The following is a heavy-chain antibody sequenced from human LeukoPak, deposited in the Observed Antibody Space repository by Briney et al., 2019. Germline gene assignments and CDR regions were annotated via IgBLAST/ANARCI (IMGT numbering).Heavy chain of an antibody. D-gene: IGHD5-12*01. J-gene: IGHJ4*02. V-gene: IGHV3-74*01. Sequence: GGSLRLSCAASGFTSSSYWMHWVRQAPGKGLVWVSRINSDGSSTSYADSVKGRFTISRDNAKNTLYLQMNSLRAEDTAVYYCARDSGYDYYFDYWGQGTLVTVSS. CDR3: ARDSGYDYYFDY. CDR2: INSDGSST. CDR1: GFTSSSYW.